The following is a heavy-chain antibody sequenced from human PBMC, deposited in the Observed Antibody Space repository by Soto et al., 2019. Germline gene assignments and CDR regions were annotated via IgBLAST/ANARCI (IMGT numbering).Heavy chain of an antibody. CDR3: ARDLEVDTEPQYNWFDP. Sequence: ASVKVSCKASGYTFTSYGISWVRQAPGQGLEWMGGIIPYNGNTNYAQKFQGRVTITADESTSTAYMELSSLRSEDTAVYYCARDLEVDTEPQYNWFDPWGQGTLVTVSS. CDR1: GYTFTSYG. J-gene: IGHJ5*02. V-gene: IGHV1-18*01. CDR2: IIPYNGNT. D-gene: IGHD5-18*01.